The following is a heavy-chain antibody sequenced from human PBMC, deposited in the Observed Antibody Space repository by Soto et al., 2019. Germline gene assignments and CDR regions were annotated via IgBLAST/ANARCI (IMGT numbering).Heavy chain of an antibody. CDR3: ARSSIGVAGPSEY. Sequence: VESLKISCKGSGYRFTTYWTGWVRQKPGRGLEWMGIIQPCDSDTRYSPSFQGQVTISADKSISTAYLQWSSLKASDTAMYYCARSSIGVAGPSEYWGQGTPVTVSS. J-gene: IGHJ4*02. CDR2: IQPCDSDT. CDR1: GYRFTTYW. D-gene: IGHD6-19*01. V-gene: IGHV5-51*01.